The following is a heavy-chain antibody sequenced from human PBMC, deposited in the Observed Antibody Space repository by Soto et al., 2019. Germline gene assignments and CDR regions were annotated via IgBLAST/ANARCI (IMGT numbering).Heavy chain of an antibody. V-gene: IGHV1-18*01. CDR3: ARDLIKYGGNSHFDY. CDR1: GYTFTSYG. J-gene: IGHJ4*02. Sequence: GASVKVSCKASGYTFTSYGISWVRQAPGQGLEWMGWISAYNGNTNYAQKLQGRVTMTTDTSTSTAYMELRSLRSDDTAVYYCARDLIKYGGNSHFDYWGQGTLVTVSS. CDR2: ISAYNGNT. D-gene: IGHD2-15*01.